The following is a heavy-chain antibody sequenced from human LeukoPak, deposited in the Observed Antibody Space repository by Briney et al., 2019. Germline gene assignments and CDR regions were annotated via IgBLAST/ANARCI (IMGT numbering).Heavy chain of an antibody. J-gene: IGHJ4*02. CDR2: INWNGGST. V-gene: IGHV3-20*04. Sequence: GGSLRLSCAASGFTFDDYGMSWVRQAPGKGLEWVSGINWNGGSTGCADSVKGRFTISRDNAKNSLYLQMNSLRAEDTALYYCARVDRGYSYAPEGYWGQGTLVTVSS. CDR3: ARVDRGYSYAPEGY. D-gene: IGHD5-18*01. CDR1: GFTFDDYG.